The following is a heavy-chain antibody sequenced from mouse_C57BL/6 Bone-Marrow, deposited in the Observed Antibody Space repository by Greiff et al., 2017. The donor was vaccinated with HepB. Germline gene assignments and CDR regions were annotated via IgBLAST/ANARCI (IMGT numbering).Heavy chain of an antibody. V-gene: IGHV3-6*01. D-gene: IGHD1-3*01. CDR2: ISYDGSN. J-gene: IGHJ2*01. CDR3: ARDPSAAEYYFDY. CDR1: GYSITSGYY. Sequence: DVQLQESGPGLVKPSQSLSLTCSVTGYSITSGYYWNWIRQSPGNKLEWMGYISYDGSNNYNPSLKNRTSITRDTSKNQFFLKLNSVTTEDTATYYCARDPSAAEYYFDYWGQGTTLTVSS.